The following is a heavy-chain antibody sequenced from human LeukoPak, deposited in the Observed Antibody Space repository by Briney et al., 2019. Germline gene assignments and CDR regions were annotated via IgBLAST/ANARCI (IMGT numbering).Heavy chain of an antibody. CDR2: IYYSGST. CDR1: GGSISSYY. CDR3: ARSVTGGYSGYDFDY. V-gene: IGHV4-59*01. D-gene: IGHD5-12*01. J-gene: IGHJ4*02. Sequence: PSETLSLTCTVSGGSISSYYWSWIRQPPGKGLEWIGYIYYSGSTNYNPSLKSRVTISVDTSKNQFSLKLSSVTAADTAVYYCARSVTGGYSGYDFDYWGQGTLVTVSS.